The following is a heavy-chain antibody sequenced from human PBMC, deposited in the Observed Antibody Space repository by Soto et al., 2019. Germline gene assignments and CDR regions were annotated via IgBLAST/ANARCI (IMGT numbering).Heavy chain of an antibody. D-gene: IGHD1-1*01. V-gene: IGHV3-30*18. CDR3: AKATEMATIGNKDY. CDR1: GFTFSSYG. Sequence: GGSLRLSCAASGFTFSSYGMHWVRQAPGKGLEWVAVISYDGSNKYYVDSVKGRFTISRDNSKNTLYLQMNSLRAEDTAVYYCAKATEMATIGNKDYWGQGTLVTVSS. CDR2: ISYDGSNK. J-gene: IGHJ4*02.